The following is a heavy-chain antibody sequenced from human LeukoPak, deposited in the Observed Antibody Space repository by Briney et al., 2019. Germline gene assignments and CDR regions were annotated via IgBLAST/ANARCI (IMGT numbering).Heavy chain of an antibody. CDR1: GGSISSYY. CDR2: IYYSGST. J-gene: IGHJ6*03. Sequence: SETLSLTCTVSGGSISSYYWSWIRQPPGKGLEWIGYIYYSGSTNYNPSLKSRVTISVDTSKNQFSLKLSSVTAADTAVYYCARDHSGWYGDYYMDVWGKGTTVTVSS. V-gene: IGHV4-59*01. CDR3: ARDHSGWYGDYYMDV. D-gene: IGHD6-19*01.